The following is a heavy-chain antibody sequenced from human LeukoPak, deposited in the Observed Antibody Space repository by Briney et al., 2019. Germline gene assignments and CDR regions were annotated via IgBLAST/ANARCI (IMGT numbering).Heavy chain of an antibody. Sequence: SETLSLTCTVSGGSISSYYWNWIRQPAGRGLEWIGRIYTSGSTNYNPSLKSRVTMSVDTSKNQFSLNLISVTAADTAVYYCARDLTDYYELDYWGQGTLVTVSS. J-gene: IGHJ4*02. CDR3: ARDLTDYYELDY. CDR2: IYTSGST. D-gene: IGHD3-22*01. CDR1: GGSISSYY. V-gene: IGHV4-4*07.